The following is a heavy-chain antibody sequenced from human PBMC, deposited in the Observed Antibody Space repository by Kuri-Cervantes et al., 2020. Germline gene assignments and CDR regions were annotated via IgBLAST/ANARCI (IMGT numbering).Heavy chain of an antibody. D-gene: IGHD1-26*01. Sequence: GGSPRLSCVASGFSFDGYAMHWVRQAPGQGLEWVAGVSWNSDTLGYADSVKGRFTISRDNSKNTLYLQMNSLRAEDTAVYYCAKDRGSYYDYWGQGTLVTVSS. V-gene: IGHV3-9*01. CDR3: AKDRGSYYDY. J-gene: IGHJ4*02. CDR1: GFSFDGYA. CDR2: VSWNSDTL.